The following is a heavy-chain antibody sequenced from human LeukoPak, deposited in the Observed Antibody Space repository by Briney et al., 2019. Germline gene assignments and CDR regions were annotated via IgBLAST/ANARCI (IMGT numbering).Heavy chain of an antibody. V-gene: IGHV4-31*03. J-gene: IGHJ4*02. D-gene: IGHD5-24*01. Sequence: SETLSLTCTVSGGSISSGGYYWSWIRQHPGTGLEWIGYIYYSGSTYYNPSLKSRVTISVDTSKNQFSLKLSSVTAADTAVYYCARARGMATIRAAFDYWGQGTLVTVSS. CDR2: IYYSGST. CDR1: GGSISSGGYY. CDR3: ARARGMATIRAAFDY.